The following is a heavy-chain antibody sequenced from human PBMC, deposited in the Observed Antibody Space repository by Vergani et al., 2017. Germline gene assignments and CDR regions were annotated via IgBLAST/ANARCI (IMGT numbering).Heavy chain of an antibody. Sequence: QVQLVQSGAEVKKPGASVKVSCKASGYTFTNYGISWVRQAPGQGLEWMGWISGYNVNINDAQKIQGIVTMTTDTSTSTAYMELGSLRFDDTAVYYCARDGMATINWIDYWGQGTLVIVSS. CDR1: GYTFTNYG. CDR2: ISGYNVNI. CDR3: ARDGMATINWIDY. J-gene: IGHJ4*02. D-gene: IGHD5-24*01. V-gene: IGHV1-18*01.